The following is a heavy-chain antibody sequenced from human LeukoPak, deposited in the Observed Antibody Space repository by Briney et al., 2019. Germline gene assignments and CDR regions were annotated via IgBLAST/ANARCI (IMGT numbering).Heavy chain of an antibody. CDR3: ARDRGYYDSIDY. J-gene: IGHJ4*02. Sequence: ASVKVSCKASGYTFTNYAVNWLRQAPGQRLEWMGWINAGTGNTKYSQKFQDRVTITRDTSAGTAYMELSSLRSEDTAVFYCARDRGYYDSIDYWGQGTLVTVSS. CDR1: GYTFTNYA. V-gene: IGHV1-3*01. CDR2: INAGTGNT. D-gene: IGHD3-22*01.